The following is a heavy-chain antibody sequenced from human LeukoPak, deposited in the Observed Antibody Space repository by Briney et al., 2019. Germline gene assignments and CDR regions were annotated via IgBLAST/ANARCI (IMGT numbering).Heavy chain of an antibody. CDR2: INPNSGGT. V-gene: IGHV1-2*02. D-gene: IGHD5-18*01. J-gene: IGHJ4*02. CDR1: GYTFTSYG. Sequence: ASVKVSCKASGYTFTSYGISWVRQAPGQGLEWMGWINPNSGGTNYAQKFQGRVTMTRDTSISTAYMELNSLRAEDTAVYYCAKDTYWEGMDTAMVDYWGQGTLVTVSS. CDR3: AKDTYWEGMDTAMVDY.